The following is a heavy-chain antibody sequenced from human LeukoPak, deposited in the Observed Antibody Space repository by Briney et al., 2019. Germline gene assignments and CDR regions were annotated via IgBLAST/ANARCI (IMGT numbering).Heavy chain of an antibody. CDR1: GGSFSGYY. J-gene: IGHJ6*03. V-gene: IGHV4-34*01. D-gene: IGHD6-19*01. CDR2: INHSGST. CDR3: ARVGSSGWYRANSYYYCMDV. Sequence: KPSETLSLTCAVYGGSFSGYYWSWIRQPPGKGLEWIGEINHSGSTNYNPSLKSRVTISVDTSKNQFSLKLSSVTAADTAVYHCARVGSSGWYRANSYYYCMDVWGKGTTVTVSS.